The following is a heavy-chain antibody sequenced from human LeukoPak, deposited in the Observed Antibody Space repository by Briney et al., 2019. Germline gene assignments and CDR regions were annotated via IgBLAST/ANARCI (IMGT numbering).Heavy chain of an antibody. CDR3: ARERDHGYSYGHVLDF. J-gene: IGHJ4*02. CDR2: VHNSVGT. Sequence: PSETLSLTCTVSGGSMNTYYWTWIRQTARGALEWIGQVHNSVGTTYNPSLRSRVSLSLDTSKNHFSLRLASVTAADTAVYFCARERDHGYSYGHVLDFWGQGIPVTVSS. D-gene: IGHD5-18*01. CDR1: GGSMNTYY. V-gene: IGHV4-4*07.